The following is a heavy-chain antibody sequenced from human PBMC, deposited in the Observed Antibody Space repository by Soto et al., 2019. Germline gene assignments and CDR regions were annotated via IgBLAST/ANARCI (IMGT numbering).Heavy chain of an antibody. D-gene: IGHD3-16*01. CDR1: GYSFSNYN. Sequence: ASVEVSCKSSGYSFSNYNFCWVRQAPGQGLEWLGWISGYNGNTKYAQTLQGRVTLTTDSFTSTAYMELRSLRSDDTAIYYCARDNVWGGFDIWRQLTMVTVSS. V-gene: IGHV1-18*01. CDR2: ISGYNGNT. CDR3: ARDNVWGGFDI. J-gene: IGHJ3*02.